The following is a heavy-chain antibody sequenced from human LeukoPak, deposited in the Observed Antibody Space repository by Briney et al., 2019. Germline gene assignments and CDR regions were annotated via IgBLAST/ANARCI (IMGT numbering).Heavy chain of an antibody. CDR3: ATDYYGSGMVAFDI. CDR1: GHTFTGYY. Sequence: ASVKVSCKASGHTFTGYYMHWVRQAPGQGLEWMGWINPNSGGTNYAQKFQGRVTMTRDTSISTAYMELSRLRSDDTAVYYCATDYYGSGMVAFDIWGQGTMVTVSP. CDR2: INPNSGGT. J-gene: IGHJ3*02. D-gene: IGHD3-10*01. V-gene: IGHV1-2*02.